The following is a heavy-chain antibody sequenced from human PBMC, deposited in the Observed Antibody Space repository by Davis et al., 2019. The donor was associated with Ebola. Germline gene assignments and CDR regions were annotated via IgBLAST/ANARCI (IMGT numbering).Heavy chain of an antibody. CDR2: SYYTSKWHN. J-gene: IGHJ6*02. Sequence: HSQSLSLTRAISGDRLLVKNGAWNCTRQSPSRGLEWLGRSYYTSKWHNDYGESVKSRISINPDTSKNQLSLQLNSVTHEDAGVYYCVRGWGRSGLDVWGQGTTVTVSS. CDR3: VRGWGRSGLDV. CDR1: GDRLLVKNGA. D-gene: IGHD3-16*01. V-gene: IGHV6-1*01.